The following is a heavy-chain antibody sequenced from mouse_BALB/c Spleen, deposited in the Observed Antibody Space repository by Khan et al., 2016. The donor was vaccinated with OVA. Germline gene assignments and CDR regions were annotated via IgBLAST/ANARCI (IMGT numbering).Heavy chain of an antibody. Sequence: EVKLEESGPGLVKPSQSLSLTCTVTGYSITSDYAWNWIRQFPGNKLEWMGYISSSGSTNYNPALKSRISITRDTSKNQFFLQLNSVTTEDTATYYCARDGSRYNYVMDYWGQGTSVTVSS. D-gene: IGHD2-3*01. CDR1: GYSITSDYA. CDR3: ARDGSRYNYVMDY. CDR2: ISSSGST. J-gene: IGHJ4*01. V-gene: IGHV3-2*02.